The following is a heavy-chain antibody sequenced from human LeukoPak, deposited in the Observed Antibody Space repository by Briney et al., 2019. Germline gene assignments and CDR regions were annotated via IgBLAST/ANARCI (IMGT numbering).Heavy chain of an antibody. V-gene: IGHV1-2*02. J-gene: IGHJ4*02. CDR3: ARDRAVAGTYDY. CDR1: GYTFTGYY. D-gene: IGHD6-19*01. CDR2: INPNSGGT. Sequence: ASVKVSRKASGYTFTGYYTHWVRQAPAQGLEWVGWINPNSGGTNYAQKFQGRLTMTRDTSIYTAYMELSRLRSDDTAVYYCARDRAVAGTYDYWGQGTLVTVSS.